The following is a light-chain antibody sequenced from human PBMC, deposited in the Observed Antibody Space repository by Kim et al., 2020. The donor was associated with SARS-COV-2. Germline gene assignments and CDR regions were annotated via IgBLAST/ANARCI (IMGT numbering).Light chain of an antibody. CDR1: QTVRSRY. Sequence: EIVLTQSPGTLSLSPGERATLSCRASQTVRSRYLAWYQQKPGQAPRLLIYGASSRATGIPDRFSGSGSETDFTLTISRLEPEDFAVYYCQQYGTSRTFGQGTKLEI. CDR3: QQYGTSRT. CDR2: GAS. J-gene: IGKJ1*01. V-gene: IGKV3-20*01.